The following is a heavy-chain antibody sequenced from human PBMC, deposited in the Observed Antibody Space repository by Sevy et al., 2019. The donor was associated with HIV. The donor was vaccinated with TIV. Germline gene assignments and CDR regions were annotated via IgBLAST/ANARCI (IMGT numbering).Heavy chain of an antibody. CDR3: AKDFDSIAMPAFPDN. CDR2: IWYDGSNY. V-gene: IGHV3-33*06. J-gene: IGHJ4*02. Sequence: GSLRLSCAASGFTFSNYGMHWVRQVPGKGLEWVAVIWYDGSNYDYADSVKGRFSVSRDNSKNTLYLEMKSLRPEDTAVYFCAKDFDSIAMPAFPDNWGQGTLVTVSS. D-gene: IGHD3-9*01. CDR1: GFTFSNYG.